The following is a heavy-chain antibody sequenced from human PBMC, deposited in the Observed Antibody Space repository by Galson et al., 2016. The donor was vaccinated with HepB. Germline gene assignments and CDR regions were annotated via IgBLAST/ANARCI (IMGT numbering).Heavy chain of an antibody. J-gene: IGHJ4*02. V-gene: IGHV3-30*04. Sequence: SLRLSCAASGYTFSSYAMHWVRQAPGKGLEWLAVISHDGRNKYYPASVQGRFTISRDNSKKTLYLQMNSLRADDTGVYYCATGETQWLVVRAHYWGQGTLVTVSS. CDR2: ISHDGRNK. CDR3: ATGETQWLVVRAHY. D-gene: IGHD6-19*01. CDR1: GYTFSSYA.